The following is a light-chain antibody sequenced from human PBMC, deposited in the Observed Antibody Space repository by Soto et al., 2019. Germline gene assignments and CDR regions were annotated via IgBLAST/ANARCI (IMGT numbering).Light chain of an antibody. J-gene: IGKJ5*01. CDR3: QQSYDTST. Sequence: DIQMTQSPPSLSASVGDRVTITCRASESVRTYLNWYQKKPGKAPTLLIYEASTLDSGVPSRFSGSGSGTEFTLTISNLQPEDFATYYSQQSYDTSTFGQGTRLDFK. V-gene: IGKV1-39*01. CDR1: ESVRTY. CDR2: EAS.